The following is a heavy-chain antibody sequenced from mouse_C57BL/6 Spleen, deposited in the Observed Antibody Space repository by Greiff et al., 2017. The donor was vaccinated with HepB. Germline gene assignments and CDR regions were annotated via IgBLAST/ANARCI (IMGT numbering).Heavy chain of an antibody. CDR2: INPSSGYT. V-gene: IGHV1-4*01. J-gene: IGHJ1*03. CDR1: GYTFTSYT. CDR3: ARGGHWYFDV. Sequence: QVQLQQSGAELARPGASVKMSCTASGYTFTSYTMHWVKQRPGQGLDWIGYINPSSGYTKYNQKFKDKATLTADKSSSTAYMQLSSLTSEDSAVYYCARGGHWYFDVWGTGTTVTVSS.